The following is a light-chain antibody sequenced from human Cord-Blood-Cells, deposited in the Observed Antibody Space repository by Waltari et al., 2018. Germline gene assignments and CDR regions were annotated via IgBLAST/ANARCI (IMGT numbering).Light chain of an antibody. V-gene: IGLV3-21*03. CDR1: NIGSKS. CDR2: DDS. CDR3: QVWDSSSGQWV. J-gene: IGLJ3*02. Sequence: SYVLTQPPSVSVAPGKTARITCGGNNIGSKSVHWYQQKPGQAPVLVVYDDSDRPSGSPGVFSGSNAGEPAPHTIRSVEAGGAADHYKQVWDSSSGQWVFGGGTKLTVL.